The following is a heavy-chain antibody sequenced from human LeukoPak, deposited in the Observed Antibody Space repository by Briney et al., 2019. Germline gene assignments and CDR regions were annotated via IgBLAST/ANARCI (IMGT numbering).Heavy chain of an antibody. D-gene: IGHD1-26*01. V-gene: IGHV3-30*01. CDR3: ARESRRGATDY. J-gene: IGHJ4*02. CDR2: ISYDGSQK. Sequence: PGRSLRLSCAASGFTFSSYAVHWVRQAPGKGLEWVAVISYDGSQKYYADSVKGRFTISRDNSKNTLYLQMNSLRAEDTAVYYCARESRRGATDYWGQGTLVTVSS. CDR1: GFTFSSYA.